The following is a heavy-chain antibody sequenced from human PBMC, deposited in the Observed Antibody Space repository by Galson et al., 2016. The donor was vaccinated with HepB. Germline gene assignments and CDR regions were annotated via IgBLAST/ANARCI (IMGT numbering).Heavy chain of an antibody. CDR1: GFTFSDYA. CDR2: IRGTGVTT. Sequence: SLRLSCAASGFTFSDYAMSWVRQAPGKGLQWVSTIRGTGVTTHYADSVKGRFTISRDNSKNTLYLQMSSLRAEDPAMYYCEKATPYYDVLTGFFVYYSDYWGHGTLVTVSA. J-gene: IGHJ4*01. D-gene: IGHD3-9*01. CDR3: EKATPYYDVLTGFFVYYSDY. V-gene: IGHV3-23*01.